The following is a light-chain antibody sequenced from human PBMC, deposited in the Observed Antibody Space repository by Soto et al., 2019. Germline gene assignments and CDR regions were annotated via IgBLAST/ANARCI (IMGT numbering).Light chain of an antibody. CDR2: DAS. V-gene: IGKV3-11*01. CDR1: QSVSNY. CDR3: QQRSNWPPWT. Sequence: EIVLPQSPATLSLSPGERATLSCRASQSVSNYLAWYQQKPGQAPRLLIYDASNRATGIPARFSGSGSGTDFTLTISSLEPEDFAVYYCQQRSNWPPWTFGQGTKVEIK. J-gene: IGKJ1*01.